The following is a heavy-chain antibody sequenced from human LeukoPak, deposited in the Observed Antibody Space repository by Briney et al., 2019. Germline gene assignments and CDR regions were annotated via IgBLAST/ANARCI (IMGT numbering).Heavy chain of an antibody. CDR2: ISAYNGNT. CDR3: ARVGSSGLRDFDY. J-gene: IGHJ4*02. D-gene: IGHD3-22*01. Sequence: GASVKVSCKASGYTFTSYGISWVRQAPGQGLEWMGWISAYNGNTNYAQKLQDRVTMTTDTSTSTAYVELRSLRSDDTAVYYCARVGSSGLRDFDYWGQGTLVTVSS. CDR1: GYTFTSYG. V-gene: IGHV1-18*01.